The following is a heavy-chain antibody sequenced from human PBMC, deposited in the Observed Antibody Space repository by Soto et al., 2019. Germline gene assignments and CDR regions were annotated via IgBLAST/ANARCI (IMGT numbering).Heavy chain of an antibody. CDR2: IHYSGST. D-gene: IGHD3-22*01. J-gene: IGHJ4*02. V-gene: IGHV4-39*01. CDR1: GDSVTISDYY. CDR3: AAHDSGGYYAEY. Sequence: QLQLQESGPGLVKPSETLSLTCTVSGDSVTISDYYWGWIRQPPGKGLEWIGSIHYSGSTYYNPSLKNRVTKSGDTSKKQFSLKLTSVTAADAAVYYCAAHDSGGYYAEYWGQGTLVTVSA.